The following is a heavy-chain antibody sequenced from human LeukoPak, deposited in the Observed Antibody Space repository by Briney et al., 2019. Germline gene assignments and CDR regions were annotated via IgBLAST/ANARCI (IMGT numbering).Heavy chain of an antibody. CDR1: DFSVSGGYY. V-gene: IGHV4-38-2*02. CDR3: ALQPARRLSWFDP. Sequence: PSETLSLTCTVSDFSVSGGYYWGWIRQPPGKGLEWIANIYHSGNTYYNPSLKSRVTISVDTSRNQFSLKLSSVTAADTAVYYCALQPARRLSWFDPWGQGTLVTVSS. CDR2: IYHSGNT. D-gene: IGHD2-2*01. J-gene: IGHJ5*02.